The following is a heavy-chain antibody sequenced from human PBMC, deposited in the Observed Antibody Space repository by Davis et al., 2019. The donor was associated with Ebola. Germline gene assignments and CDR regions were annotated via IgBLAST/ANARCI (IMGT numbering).Heavy chain of an antibody. CDR2: ISSSSDYI. J-gene: IGHJ5*02. Sequence: PGGSLRLSCAASGFTFSNYAMNWVRQPPGKGLEWVSSISSSSDYIHYADSVRGRFTISRDNAKNSLYLEMNTLRAEDSAVYYCASSGSYYWFDPWGQGTLVTVSS. V-gene: IGHV3-21*01. D-gene: IGHD1-26*01. CDR3: ASSGSYYWFDP. CDR1: GFTFSNYA.